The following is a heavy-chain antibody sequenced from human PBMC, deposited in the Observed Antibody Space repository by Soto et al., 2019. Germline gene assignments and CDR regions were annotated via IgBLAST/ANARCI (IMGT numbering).Heavy chain of an antibody. J-gene: IGHJ3*02. CDR2: ISSSSGTI. Sequence: EVQLVESGGGLVQPGGSLRLSCAASGFTFSSYSMNWVRQAPGKGLEWVSYISSSSGTIYYGDSVKGRFTISRDNLKNSLYLQMNSLRAEDTAVYYCASGTSEDTFDIWGQGTMVTVSS. CDR1: GFTFSSYS. D-gene: IGHD6-13*01. CDR3: ASGTSEDTFDI. V-gene: IGHV3-48*01.